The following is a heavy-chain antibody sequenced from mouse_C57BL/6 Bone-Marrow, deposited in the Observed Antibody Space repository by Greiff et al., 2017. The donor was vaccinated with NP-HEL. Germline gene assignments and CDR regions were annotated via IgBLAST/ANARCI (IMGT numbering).Heavy chain of an antibody. J-gene: IGHJ4*01. CDR3: TTGDAVDY. CDR1: GFNIKDDY. Sequence: VQLQQSGAELVRPGASVKLSCTASGFNIKDDYMHWVKQRPEQGLEWIGCIDPENGDTEYASKFQGKATITADTSSNTAYLQLSSLTSEDTAVYYCTTGDAVDYWGQGTSVTVSA. CDR2: IDPENGDT. V-gene: IGHV14-4*01.